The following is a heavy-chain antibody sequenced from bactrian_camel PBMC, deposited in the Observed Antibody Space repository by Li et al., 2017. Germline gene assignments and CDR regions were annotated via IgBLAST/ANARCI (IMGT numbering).Heavy chain of an antibody. J-gene: IGHJ6*01. V-gene: IGHV3S31*01. Sequence: VQLVESGGGSVQAGGSLRLSCTSESTLSEYYMAWFRQAPGKEREWISTILGQGGSTYYADSVEGRFTISRDNAKNTLYLQLNSLKTEDTAMYYCTFHASRGPGESVVAGFNLFGYWGQGTQVTVS. CDR3: TFHASRGPGESVVAGFNLFGY. CDR1: ESTLSEYY. D-gene: IGHD6*01. CDR2: ILGQGGST.